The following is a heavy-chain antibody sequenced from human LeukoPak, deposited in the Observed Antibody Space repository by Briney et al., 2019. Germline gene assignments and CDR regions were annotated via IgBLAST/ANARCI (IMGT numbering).Heavy chain of an antibody. CDR2: IIPIFGTA. J-gene: IGHJ6*02. CDR3: ARDGMSMDFYYYYGMDV. V-gene: IGHV1-69*13. CDR1: GYTLTELS. D-gene: IGHD3/OR15-3a*01. Sequence: GASVKVSCKVSGYTLTELSMHWVRQAPGQGLEWMGGIIPIFGTANYAQKFQGRVTITADESTSTAYMELSSLRSEDTAVYYCARDGMSMDFYYYYGMDVWGQGTTVTVSS.